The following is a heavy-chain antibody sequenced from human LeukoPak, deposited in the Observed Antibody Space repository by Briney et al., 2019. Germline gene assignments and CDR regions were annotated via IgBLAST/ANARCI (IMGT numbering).Heavy chain of an antibody. D-gene: IGHD3-9*01. V-gene: IGHV3-30*18. Sequence: PGGSLRLSCAASGFTFSSHSMNWVRQAPGKGLEWVAVISYDGSNKYYADSVKGRFTISRDNSKNTLYLQMNSLRAEDTAVYYCAKDRWNSGGWYDILTGYYNPLDYWGQGTLVTVSS. J-gene: IGHJ4*02. CDR1: GFTFSSHS. CDR3: AKDRWNSGGWYDILTGYYNPLDY. CDR2: ISYDGSNK.